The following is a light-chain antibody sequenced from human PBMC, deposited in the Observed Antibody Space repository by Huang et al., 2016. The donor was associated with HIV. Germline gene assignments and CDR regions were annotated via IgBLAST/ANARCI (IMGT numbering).Light chain of an antibody. V-gene: IGKV1-27*01. CDR2: GAS. CDR1: QGISNY. J-gene: IGKJ2*01. Sequence: DIQMTQSPSSLSTSIGDRVTITCRASQGISNYLAWYQQNPGKVPKLLIYGASTLQSRGPARVSCSGSGTDFTLTISSLQPEDVSTYYCQEYYRAPYTFGQGTKLEIK. CDR3: QEYYRAPYT.